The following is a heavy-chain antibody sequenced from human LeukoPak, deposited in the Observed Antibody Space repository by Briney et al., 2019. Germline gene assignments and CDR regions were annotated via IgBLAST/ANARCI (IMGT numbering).Heavy chain of an antibody. V-gene: IGHV3-15*01. CDR1: GFPFSNAW. CDR2: IKGKLDGGTT. Sequence: GGSLRLSCAVFGSGFPFSNAWMSWVRQAPGKGLEWVGRIKGKLDGGTTDYAAPVKGRLTILRDDSKNTLYLQMNSLKTEDTAVYYCTTDFIAVAGRGYYYYYGMDVWGQGTTVTVSS. D-gene: IGHD6-19*01. J-gene: IGHJ6*02. CDR3: TTDFIAVAGRGYYYYYGMDV.